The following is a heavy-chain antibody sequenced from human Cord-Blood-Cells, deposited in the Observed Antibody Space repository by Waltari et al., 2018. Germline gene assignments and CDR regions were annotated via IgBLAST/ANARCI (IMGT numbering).Heavy chain of an antibody. J-gene: IGHJ6*02. CDR1: GYTFTSNN. V-gene: IGHV1-8*01. D-gene: IGHD5-12*01. CDR3: ARVRRDGYKKKYYYYGMDV. CDR2: MNPNSDNT. Sequence: VQLGQSGAEVRKPGASVKVSCKASGYTFTSNNTNWVGRATEQGLEWMGGMNPNSDNTVYAQKFQGRVTMTRNTSISTAYMELSSLRSEDTAVYYCARVRRDGYKKKYYYYGMDVWGQGTTVTVSS.